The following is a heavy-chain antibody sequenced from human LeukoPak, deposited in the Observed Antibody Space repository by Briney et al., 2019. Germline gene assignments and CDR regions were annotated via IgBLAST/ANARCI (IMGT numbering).Heavy chain of an antibody. CDR3: ARNPTGYYDFWSGYTDEYYFDY. Sequence: SQTLSLTCTVSGVSISSGGYYWSWIRQHPGKGLEWIGYIYYSGSTYYNPSLKSRVTISVDTSKNQFSLKLSSVTAADTAVYYCARNPTGYYDFWSGYTDEYYFDYWGQGTLVTVSS. CDR2: IYYSGST. D-gene: IGHD3-3*01. V-gene: IGHV4-31*03. J-gene: IGHJ4*02. CDR1: GVSISSGGYY.